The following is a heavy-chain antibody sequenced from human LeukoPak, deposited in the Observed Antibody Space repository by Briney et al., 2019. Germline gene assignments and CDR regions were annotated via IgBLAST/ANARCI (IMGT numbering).Heavy chain of an antibody. CDR2: ISSSSSYT. D-gene: IGHD3-22*01. CDR3: ATDKDLYYDSSGYYPTRFDY. Sequence: GGSLRVSCAASGFTFSDYYMSWIRQAPGKGLEWVSYISSSSSYTNYADSVKGRFTISRDNAKNSLYLQMTSLRAEDTAVYYCATDKDLYYDSSGYYPTRFDYWGQGTLVTVSS. CDR1: GFTFSDYY. V-gene: IGHV3-11*05. J-gene: IGHJ4*02.